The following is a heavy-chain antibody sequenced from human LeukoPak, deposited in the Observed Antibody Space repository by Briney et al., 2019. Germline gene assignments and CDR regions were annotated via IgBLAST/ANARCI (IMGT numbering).Heavy chain of an antibody. D-gene: IGHD1-7*01. Sequence: GGSLGLSCAASGFTFSSYDMHWVRQATGKGLEWVSAIGTAGDTYYPGSVKGRFTISRENAKNSLYLQMNSLRAGDTAVYYCARSGTTGDFDYWGQGTLVTVSS. CDR1: GFTFSSYD. J-gene: IGHJ4*02. CDR3: ARSGTTGDFDY. V-gene: IGHV3-13*01. CDR2: IGTAGDT.